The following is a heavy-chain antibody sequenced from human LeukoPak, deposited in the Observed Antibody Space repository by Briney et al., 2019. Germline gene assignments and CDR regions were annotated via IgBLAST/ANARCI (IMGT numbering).Heavy chain of an antibody. D-gene: IGHD6-19*01. Sequence: SVKVSCKASGGTFSSYAISWVRQAPGQGLEWMGGIIPIFGTANYAQKFQGRVTITADESTSTAYMELNSLRSEDTAVYYCARRSSGWYTLDYWGQGTLVTVSS. CDR2: IIPIFGTA. V-gene: IGHV1-69*13. CDR1: GGTFSSYA. J-gene: IGHJ4*02. CDR3: ARRSSGWYTLDY.